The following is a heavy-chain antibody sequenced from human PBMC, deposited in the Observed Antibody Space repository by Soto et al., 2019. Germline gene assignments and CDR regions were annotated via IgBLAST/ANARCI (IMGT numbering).Heavy chain of an antibody. D-gene: IGHD5-12*01. J-gene: IGHJ3*02. V-gene: IGHV4-59*08. Sequence: SETLSLTCTVSGGSISSYYWSWIRQPPGKGLEWIGYIYYSGSTNYNPSLKSRVTISVDTSKNQFSLKLSSVTAADTAVYYCARGRDGYKEDAFDSWGQGTMVTVSS. CDR3: ARGRDGYKEDAFDS. CDR2: IYYSGST. CDR1: GGSISSYY.